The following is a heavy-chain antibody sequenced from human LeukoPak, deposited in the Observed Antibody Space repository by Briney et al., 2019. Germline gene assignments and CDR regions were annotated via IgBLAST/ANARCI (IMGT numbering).Heavy chain of an antibody. CDR1: GSTFTNYA. Sequence: PGGSLRLSCAASGSTFTNYALHWVRQAPGKGLEWVAVMSYGGANEYYADSVKGRFTISRDDSKNTLYLQMNSLRTEDTAIYYCTRDFRIVVTDYWGQGTLVTVSS. CDR2: MSYGGANE. J-gene: IGHJ4*02. D-gene: IGHD1-26*01. V-gene: IGHV3-30-3*01. CDR3: TRDFRIVVTDY.